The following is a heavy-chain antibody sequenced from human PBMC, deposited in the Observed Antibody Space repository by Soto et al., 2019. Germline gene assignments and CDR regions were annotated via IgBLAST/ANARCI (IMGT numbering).Heavy chain of an antibody. Sequence: QVELVESGGGVVQSGGSLRLSCAAPGFSFSIHALHWIRQAPGEGLEWVAVMSPNGDNQYYADSVKGRFTISRDTSKSTLSLQMTSLRPEYTAVYYCASGAAFYYDTSRYWGQGTLVTVSS. CDR2: MSPNGDNQ. J-gene: IGHJ4*02. D-gene: IGHD3-22*01. CDR3: ASGAAFYYDTSRY. CDR1: GFSFSIHA. V-gene: IGHV3-30-3*01.